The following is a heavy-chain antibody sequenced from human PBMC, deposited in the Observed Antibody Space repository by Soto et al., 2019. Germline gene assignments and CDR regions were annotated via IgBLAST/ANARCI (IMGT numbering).Heavy chain of an antibody. CDR3: ARAARNDAFDI. J-gene: IGHJ3*02. CDR2: IYYSGST. V-gene: IGHV4-59*01. CDR1: GGSISSYY. Sequence: PSETLSLTCTVSGGSISSYYWSWIRQPSGKGLEWIGYIYYSGSTNYNPSLKSRVTISVDTSKNQFSLKLSSVTAADTAVYYCARAARNDAFDIWGQGTMVTVSS.